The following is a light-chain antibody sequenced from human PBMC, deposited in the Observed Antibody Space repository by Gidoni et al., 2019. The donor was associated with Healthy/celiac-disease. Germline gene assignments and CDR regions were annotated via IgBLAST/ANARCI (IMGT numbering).Light chain of an antibody. CDR3: QQYNNWPLLT. V-gene: IGKV3D-15*01. CDR1: QSVSSN. CDR2: GAS. Sequence: IVMTQSPATLSVSPGERATLSCRASQSVSSNLAWYQQKPGQAPRLLIYGASIRATGIPARFSGSGSGTEFTLTISSLQSEDFAVYYCQQYNNWPLLTFGPGTKVDIK. J-gene: IGKJ3*01.